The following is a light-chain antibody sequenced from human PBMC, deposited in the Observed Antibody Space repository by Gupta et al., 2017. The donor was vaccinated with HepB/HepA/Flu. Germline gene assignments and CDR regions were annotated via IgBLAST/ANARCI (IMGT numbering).Light chain of an antibody. CDR1: ISDVGVYDY. CDR2: DVS. J-gene: IGLJ2*01. CDR3: SSYTSSSSLV. V-gene: IGLV2-14*03. Sequence: QSALPQPASVSGSPGQSITISCPGTISDVGVYDYVSWYQQHPGKAPKLMIYDVSNRPSGVSHRFSGSKSGNTASLTISGLQTEDEADYYCSSYTSSSSLVFGGGTKLTVL.